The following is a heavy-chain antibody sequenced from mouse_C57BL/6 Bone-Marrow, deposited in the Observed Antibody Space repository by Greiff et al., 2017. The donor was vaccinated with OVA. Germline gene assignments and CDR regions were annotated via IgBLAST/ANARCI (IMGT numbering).Heavy chain of an antibody. V-gene: IGHV2-2*01. J-gene: IGHJ4*01. CDR2: IWSGGST. CDR3: ARHYYGSSYDYAMDY. D-gene: IGHD1-1*01. CDR1: GFSLTSYG. Sequence: VHLVESGPGLVQPSQSLSITCTVSGFSLTSYGVHWVRQSPGKGLEWLGVIWSGGSTDYNAAFISRLSISKDNSKSQVFFKMNSLQADDTAIYYCARHYYGSSYDYAMDYWGQGTSVTVSS.